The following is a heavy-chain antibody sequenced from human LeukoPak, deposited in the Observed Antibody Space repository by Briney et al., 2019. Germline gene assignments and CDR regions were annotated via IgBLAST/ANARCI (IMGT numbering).Heavy chain of an antibody. D-gene: IGHD6-19*01. CDR3: ARGTYSSGWSNYYYYMDV. CDR2: INHSGST. J-gene: IGHJ6*03. CDR1: GGSFSGYY. Sequence: PSETLSLTCAVYGGSFSGYYWSWIRQPPGKGLEWIGEINHSGSTNYNPSLKSRVTISVDTSKNQFSLKLSSVTAADTAEYYCARGTYSSGWSNYYYYMDVWGKGTTVTVSS. V-gene: IGHV4-34*01.